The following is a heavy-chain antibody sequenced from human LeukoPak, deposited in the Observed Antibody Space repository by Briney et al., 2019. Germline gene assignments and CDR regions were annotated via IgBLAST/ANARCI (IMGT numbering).Heavy chain of an antibody. J-gene: IGHJ4*02. D-gene: IGHD5-24*01. Sequence: GASVKVPCKASGGTFSSYAISRVRQAPGQGLEWMGGIIPIFGTANYAQKFQGRVTITTDESTSTAYMELSSLRSEDTAVYYCARSPVRWLPFDYWGQGTLVTVSS. CDR3: ARSPVRWLPFDY. CDR1: GGTFSSYA. V-gene: IGHV1-69*05. CDR2: IIPIFGTA.